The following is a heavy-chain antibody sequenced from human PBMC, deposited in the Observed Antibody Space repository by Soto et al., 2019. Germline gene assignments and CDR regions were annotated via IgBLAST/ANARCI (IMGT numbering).Heavy chain of an antibody. CDR3: ARGLTYYYDSSGYFVDY. V-gene: IGHV4-4*07. Sequence: SETLSLACTVSGGSISSFYWSWIRQPAGKGLEWIGRIYSGGRNNYNPSLKSRVTMSVDTSKNQFSLKLSSVTAADTAVYYCARGLTYYYDSSGYFVDYWGQGTLVTVSS. D-gene: IGHD3-22*01. CDR2: IYSGGRN. CDR1: GGSISSFY. J-gene: IGHJ4*02.